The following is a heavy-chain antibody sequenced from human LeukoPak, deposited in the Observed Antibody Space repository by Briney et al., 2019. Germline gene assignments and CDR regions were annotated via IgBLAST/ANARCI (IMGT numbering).Heavy chain of an antibody. Sequence: GGSLRLSCAASGFTFDDYTMHWVRQAPGKGLEWVSLISWDGGSTYYADSAKGRFTISRDNSKNSLYLQMNSLRPEDTALYYCAKDMVGYRYSCFDYWGQGTLVTVSS. CDR2: ISWDGGST. CDR3: AKDMVGYRYSCFDY. J-gene: IGHJ4*02. D-gene: IGHD5-18*01. V-gene: IGHV3-43D*03. CDR1: GFTFDDYT.